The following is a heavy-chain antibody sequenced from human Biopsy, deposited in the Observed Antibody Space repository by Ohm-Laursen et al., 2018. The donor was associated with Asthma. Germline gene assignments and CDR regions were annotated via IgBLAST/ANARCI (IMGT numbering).Heavy chain of an antibody. CDR2: INAGNGNT. J-gene: IGHJ3*02. D-gene: IGHD3-9*01. CDR1: GYTFINYA. Sequence: ASSVKVSCKTSGYTFINYAIHWVRQAPGQRLEWMGWINAGNGNTKYSRKFQGRVTITRDTSASTAYMELSSLRSEDTAVYYCARTYYDFLTGQVIDAFAIWGQGTMVTVSS. V-gene: IGHV1-3*01. CDR3: ARTYYDFLTGQVIDAFAI.